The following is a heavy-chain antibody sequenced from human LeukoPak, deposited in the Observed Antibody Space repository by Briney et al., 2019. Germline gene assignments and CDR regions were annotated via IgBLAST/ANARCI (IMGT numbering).Heavy chain of an antibody. V-gene: IGHV1-69*01. CDR3: ARARRYSSSEFDY. CDR2: IIPIFGTA. CDR1: GGTFSSYA. J-gene: IGHJ4*02. D-gene: IGHD6-6*01. Sequence: LVKVSCKASGGTFSSYAISWVRQAPGQGLEWMGGIIPIFGTANYAQKFQGRVTITADESTSTAYMELSSLRSEDTAVYYCARARRYSSSEFDYWGQGTLVTVSS.